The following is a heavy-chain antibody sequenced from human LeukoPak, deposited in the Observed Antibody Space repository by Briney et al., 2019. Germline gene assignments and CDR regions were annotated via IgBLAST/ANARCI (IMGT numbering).Heavy chain of an antibody. D-gene: IGHD5-18*01. CDR3: ATLGYSYGYWSDWVMDY. CDR1: GYTFTSYD. J-gene: IGHJ4*02. V-gene: IGHV1-8*01. CDR2: MNPNSGNT. Sequence: ASVKVSCKASGYTFTSYDINWVRQATGQGLEWMGWMNPNSGNTGYAQKFQGRVTMTRNTSISTAYMELSSLRSEDTAVYYCATLGYSYGYWSDWVMDYWGQGTLVTVSS.